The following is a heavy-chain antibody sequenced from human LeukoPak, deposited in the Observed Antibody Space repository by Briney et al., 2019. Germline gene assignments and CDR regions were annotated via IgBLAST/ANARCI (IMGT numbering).Heavy chain of an antibody. V-gene: IGHV3-48*03. CDR1: GFTFSSYE. Sequence: GGSLRLSCAASGFTFSSYEMNWVRHAPGKGLEWLAYIGVGGSTQYYGDSVKGRFTISRDDAKNSVYLQMNSLRAEDTAVYYCARADLYCSGGSCYLSFGAFDIWGQGTMVTVSS. J-gene: IGHJ3*02. CDR2: IGVGGSTQ. CDR3: ARADLYCSGGSCYLSFGAFDI. D-gene: IGHD2-15*01.